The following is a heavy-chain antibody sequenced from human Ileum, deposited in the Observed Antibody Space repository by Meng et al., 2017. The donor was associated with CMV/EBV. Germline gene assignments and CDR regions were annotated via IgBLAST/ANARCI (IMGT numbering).Heavy chain of an antibody. V-gene: IGHV3-53*01. CDR2: LYTGGGI. D-gene: IGHD4-11*01. J-gene: IGHJ4*02. CDR3: ARPQYSTHFEGHDY. CDR1: GLTVSSTD. Sequence: VQLVESGGGLIPPGESLRLSCAASGLTVSSTDMSWVRQAPGKGLEWVSVLYTGGGIRYADSVKGRFTISRDNSKNTLYLQMNSLRDEDTAVYYCARPQYSTHFEGHDYWGQGTLVTVSS.